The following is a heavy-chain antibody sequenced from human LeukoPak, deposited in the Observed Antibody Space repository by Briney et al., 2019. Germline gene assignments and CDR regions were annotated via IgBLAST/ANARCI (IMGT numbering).Heavy chain of an antibody. CDR3: ARGADYGDYYYYYGMDV. CDR1: GGSISSGGYS. Sequence: PSETLSLTCAVSGGSISSGGYSWSWIRQPPGKGLEWIRYIYHSGSTYYNPSLKSRVTISVDRSKNQFSLKLSSVTAADTAVYYCARGADYGDYYYYYGMDVWGQGTTVTVSS. CDR2: IYHSGST. V-gene: IGHV4-30-2*01. D-gene: IGHD4-17*01. J-gene: IGHJ6*02.